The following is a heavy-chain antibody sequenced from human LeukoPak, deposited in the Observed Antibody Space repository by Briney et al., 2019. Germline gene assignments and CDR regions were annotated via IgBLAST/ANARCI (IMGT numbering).Heavy chain of an antibody. CDR1: GGSTSGYY. D-gene: IGHD4-17*01. CDR3: TRDLGDFDYGDYGWFDP. Sequence: SETLSLTCTVSGGSTSGYYWSWIRQSPGRGLEWIGYIYYSGSKSTNYNPSLQSRITMSVDTSKNQLSLKLSSVTAADTAVYYCTRDLGDFDYGDYGWFDPWGQGTLVTVSS. CDR2: IYYSGSKST. J-gene: IGHJ5*02. V-gene: IGHV4-59*01.